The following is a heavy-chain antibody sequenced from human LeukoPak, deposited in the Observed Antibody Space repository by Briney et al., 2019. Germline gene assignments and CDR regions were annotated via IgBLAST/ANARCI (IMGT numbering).Heavy chain of an antibody. V-gene: IGHV3-64D*06. CDR2: ISTNGGST. D-gene: IGHD3-9*01. J-gene: IGHJ4*02. Sequence: GGSLRLSCSASGFRFSSYAMHWVRQAPGKGLEYVSAISTNGGSTYYADSVKGRFTISRDNSKNTLYLQMSSLRADDTAVYYCVKDLLTGYYPFDYWGQGTLVTVSS. CDR1: GFRFSSYA. CDR3: VKDLLTGYYPFDY.